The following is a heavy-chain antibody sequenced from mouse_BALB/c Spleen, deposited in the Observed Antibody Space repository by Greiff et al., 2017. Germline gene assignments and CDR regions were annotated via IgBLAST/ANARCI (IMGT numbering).Heavy chain of an antibody. J-gene: IGHJ4*01. V-gene: IGHV5-12-2*01. Sequence: EVHLVESGGGLVQPGGSLKLSCAASGFTFSSYTMSWVRQTPEKRLEWVAYISNGGGSTYYPDTVKGRFTISRDNAKNTLYLQMSSLKSEDTAMYYCARRDSSGYVGAMDYWGQGTSVTVSS. CDR1: GFTFSSYT. CDR2: ISNGGGST. D-gene: IGHD3-2*01. CDR3: ARRDSSGYVGAMDY.